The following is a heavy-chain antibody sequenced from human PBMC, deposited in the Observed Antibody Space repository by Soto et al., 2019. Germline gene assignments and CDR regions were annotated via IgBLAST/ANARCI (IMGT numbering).Heavy chain of an antibody. Sequence: VQLVESGGGVVQPGRSLRLSCAASGFTFSDYAMHWVRQAPGKGLEWVAVVSHDGRNTHYADSVRGRFTISRDSSKNTVSLEMTSLRAENTAVYYCAKGGRQWLVTSDFNYWGQGALVTVSS. CDR2: VSHDGRNT. V-gene: IGHV3-30*18. CDR3: AKGGRQWLVTSDFNY. J-gene: IGHJ4*02. CDR1: GFTFSDYA. D-gene: IGHD6-19*01.